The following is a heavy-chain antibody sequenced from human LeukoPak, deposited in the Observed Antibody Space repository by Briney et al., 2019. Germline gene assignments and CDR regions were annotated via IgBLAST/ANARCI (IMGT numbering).Heavy chain of an antibody. J-gene: IGHJ4*02. CDR1: GFTFSNNW. Sequence: GGSLRLSCAASGFTFSNNWMTWVRQAPGKGLEWVSAISGSGGSTYYADSVKGRFTISRDNSKNTLYLQMNSLRAEDTAVYYCAKMIAAAGPQTYYFDYWGQGTLVTVSS. CDR3: AKMIAAAGPQTYYFDY. D-gene: IGHD6-13*01. CDR2: ISGSGGST. V-gene: IGHV3-23*01.